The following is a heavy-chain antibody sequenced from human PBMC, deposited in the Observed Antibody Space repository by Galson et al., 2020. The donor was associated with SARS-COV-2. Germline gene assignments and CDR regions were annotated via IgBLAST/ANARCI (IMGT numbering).Heavy chain of an antibody. D-gene: IGHD3-10*01. CDR3: AKRNELVGFWQLLRSIYNDGVDV. CDR2: INHSGSS. Sequence: SETLSLTCAVYGGSFSGYYWTWIRQPPGKGLEWIGEINHSGSSNYNPSLKRRVTMSVDTSKNQFSLKLSSVTAADTGVYYCAKRNELVGFWQLLRSIYNDGVDVWGQGTTVTVSS. J-gene: IGHJ6*02. V-gene: IGHV4-34*01. CDR1: GGSFSGYY.